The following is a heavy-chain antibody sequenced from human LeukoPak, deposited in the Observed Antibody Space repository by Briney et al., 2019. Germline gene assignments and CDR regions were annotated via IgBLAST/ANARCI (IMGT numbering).Heavy chain of an antibody. CDR2: INPNSGGT. D-gene: IGHD4-17*01. V-gene: IGHV1-2*02. CDR3: ARDRTDLRWFDP. Sequence: ASVKVSCKASGYTFTGYYMHWMRQAPGQGLEWMGWINPNSGGTIYAQKFQGRVTMTRDTSISTAYMELSSLRSDDTAVYYCARDRTDLRWFDPWGQGTLVTVSS. J-gene: IGHJ5*02. CDR1: GYTFTGYY.